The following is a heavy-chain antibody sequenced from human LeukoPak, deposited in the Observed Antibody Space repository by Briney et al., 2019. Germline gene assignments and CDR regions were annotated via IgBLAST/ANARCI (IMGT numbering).Heavy chain of an antibody. V-gene: IGHV3-7*01. CDR2: INPDGNKK. D-gene: IGHD5-18*01. Sequence: GGSLRLSCAASGLTFSSHWMHWVRLAPGKGLEWVASINPDGNKKYSADSVKGRFTISRDNAENSLYLQMNSLRVEDTAFYYCARDLAYSRLDYWGQGMLVTVSS. CDR1: GLTFSSHW. J-gene: IGHJ4*02. CDR3: ARDLAYSRLDY.